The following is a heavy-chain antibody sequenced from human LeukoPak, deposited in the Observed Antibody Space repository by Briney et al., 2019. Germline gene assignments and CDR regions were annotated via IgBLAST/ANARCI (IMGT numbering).Heavy chain of an antibody. CDR1: GFTFSSYA. Sequence: GGSLRLSCAASGFTFSSYAMHWVRQAPGKGLEWVALISYGESNTFYADSVKGRFTISRDNSKNTLYLQMNSLRVEDTAVYYCARDGDGDYVFSYYFDYWGQGTLVTVSS. J-gene: IGHJ4*02. D-gene: IGHD4-17*01. V-gene: IGHV3-30*04. CDR2: ISYGESNT. CDR3: ARDGDGDYVFSYYFDY.